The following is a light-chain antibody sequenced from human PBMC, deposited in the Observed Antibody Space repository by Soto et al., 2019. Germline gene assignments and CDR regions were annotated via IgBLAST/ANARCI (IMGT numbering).Light chain of an antibody. CDR2: LVS. CDR1: QSLLHSNGYNY. V-gene: IGKV2-28*01. Sequence: DVVMTQSPLSLPVTSGEAASISCRSSQSLLHSNGYNYVDWYLQKPGQSPKLMIYLVSNRASGVPDRFSGSGSGTDFKLKISRVEAEDVGLYYCMQALQPPLTFGQGTRLEI. CDR3: MQALQPPLT. J-gene: IGKJ5*01.